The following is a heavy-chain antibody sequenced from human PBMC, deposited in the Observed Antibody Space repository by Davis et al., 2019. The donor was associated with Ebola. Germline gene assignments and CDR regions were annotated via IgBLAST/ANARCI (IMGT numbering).Heavy chain of an antibody. CDR1: GFTFSSYW. CDR3: ARNDFWSGYPFI. D-gene: IGHD3-3*01. V-gene: IGHV3-7*01. CDR2: INQDGSEK. J-gene: IGHJ4*02. Sequence: PGGSLRPSCVASGFTFSSYWMSWVRQAPGNGLEWVANINQDGSEKYYADSVKGRFTISRDNAKNSLHLQMDSLRAEDTAVYYCARNDFWSGYPFIWGQGTLVTVSS.